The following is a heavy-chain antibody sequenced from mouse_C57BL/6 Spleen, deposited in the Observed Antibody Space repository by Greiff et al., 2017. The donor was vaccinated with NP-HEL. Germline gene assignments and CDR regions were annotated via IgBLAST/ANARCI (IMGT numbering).Heavy chain of an antibody. D-gene: IGHD1-1*01. V-gene: IGHV1-55*01. J-gene: IGHJ4*01. Sequence: VKLQQPGAELVKPGASVKMSCKASGYTFTSYWITWVKQRPGQGLEWIGDIYPGSGSTNYNEKFKSKATLTVDTSSSTAYMQLSSLTSEDSAVYYCARGGATVVAAYYAMDYWGQGTSVTVSS. CDR3: ARGGATVVAAYYAMDY. CDR2: IYPGSGST. CDR1: GYTFTSYW.